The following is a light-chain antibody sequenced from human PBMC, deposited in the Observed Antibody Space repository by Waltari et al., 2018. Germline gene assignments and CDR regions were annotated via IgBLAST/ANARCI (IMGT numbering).Light chain of an antibody. CDR1: SSDVGRYHL. V-gene: IGLV2-23*01. CDR3: CSYAGSRV. J-gene: IGLJ2*01. Sequence: QSALTQPASVSGSPGQSITISCTGTSSDVGRYHLVSWYQQHPGKAPKLMIYEGSKRPSGVSNRFSGSKSGNTASLTISGLQAEDEADYYCCSYAGSRVFGGGTKLTVL. CDR2: EGS.